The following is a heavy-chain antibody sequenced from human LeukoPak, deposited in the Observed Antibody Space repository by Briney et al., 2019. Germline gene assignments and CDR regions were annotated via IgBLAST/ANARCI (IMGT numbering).Heavy chain of an antibody. CDR2: INPNNDGT. D-gene: IGHD5-12*01. V-gene: IGHV1-2*02. Sequence: GASVKVSCKASGYTFNGYYIHWVRQAPGQGLEWLGWINPNNDGTKYAQNFQGRVTMTRDTSISTAYMELHSLRSDDTAVYFCARDKCGFDSCLDQWSQGTLVTVSS. CDR3: ARDKCGFDSCLDQ. CDR1: GYTFNGYY. J-gene: IGHJ4*02.